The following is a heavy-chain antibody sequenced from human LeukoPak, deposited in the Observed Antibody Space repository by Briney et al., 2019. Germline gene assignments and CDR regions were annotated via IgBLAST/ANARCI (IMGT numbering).Heavy chain of an antibody. V-gene: IGHV3-48*01. J-gene: IGHJ4*02. CDR2: INSSSSTI. CDR3: AKDTTGTSDY. D-gene: IGHD1-1*01. Sequence: GGALRLSCAASGFTFSSYSMNWVRQAPGKGLEWVSYINSSSSTIYYADSVKGRFTISRDNAKNSLYLQMNSLRAEDTAVYYCAKDTTGTSDYWGQGTLVTVSS. CDR1: GFTFSSYS.